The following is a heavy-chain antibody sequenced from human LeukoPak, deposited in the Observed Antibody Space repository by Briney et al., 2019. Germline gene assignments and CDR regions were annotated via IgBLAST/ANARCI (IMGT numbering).Heavy chain of an antibody. Sequence: GASVKVSCKASGYTFTGYYMHWVRQAPGQGLEWMGWINPNSGGTNYAQKFQGWVTMTRDTSISTAYMELSRLRSDDTAVYYCARAARMATSPFGYWGQGTLVTVSS. CDR3: ARAARMATSPFGY. CDR1: GYTFTGYY. J-gene: IGHJ4*02. CDR2: INPNSGGT. D-gene: IGHD5-24*01. V-gene: IGHV1-2*04.